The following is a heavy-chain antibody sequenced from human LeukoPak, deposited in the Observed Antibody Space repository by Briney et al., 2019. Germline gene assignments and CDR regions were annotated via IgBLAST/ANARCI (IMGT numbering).Heavy chain of an antibody. J-gene: IGHJ3*01. CDR2: VSGGGGST. CDR1: GFTLSSYA. Sequence: GGSLRLSCAASGFTLSSYAMSWVRQAPGKGLKWVSVVSGGGGSTYYADSVKGRFTISRDNSKNTLYLQMNSLRAEDTAVYYCARDPANTRSLWGQGTMVTVSS. V-gene: IGHV3-23*01. CDR3: ARDPANTRSL. D-gene: IGHD1/OR15-1a*01.